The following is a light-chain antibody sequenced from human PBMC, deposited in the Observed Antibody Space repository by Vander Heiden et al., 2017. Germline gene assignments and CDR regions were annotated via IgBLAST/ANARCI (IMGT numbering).Light chain of an antibody. J-gene: IGKJ4*01. Sequence: SPSTLSLSPGERATLSCRASQSVSSYLAWYQQKPGQAPRLLIYDASNRATGVPARFSGSGSERDFTLTISSLEPEDFAIYYCQQRSNWPAAFGGGTMVEIK. CDR1: QSVSSY. V-gene: IGKV3-11*02. CDR3: QQRSNWPAA. CDR2: DAS.